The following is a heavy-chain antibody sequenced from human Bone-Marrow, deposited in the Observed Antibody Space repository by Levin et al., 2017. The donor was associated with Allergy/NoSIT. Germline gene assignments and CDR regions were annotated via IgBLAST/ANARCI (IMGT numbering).Heavy chain of an antibody. Sequence: ASVKVSCKASGYTFTSYGISWVRQAPGQGLEWMGWISAYNGNTNYAQKLQGRVTMTTDTSTSTAYMELRSLRSDDTAVYYRARGAGPGVRYFDWSHNDAFDIWGQGTMVTVSS. CDR1: GYTFTSYG. CDR3: ARGAGPGVRYFDWSHNDAFDI. CDR2: ISAYNGNT. J-gene: IGHJ3*02. D-gene: IGHD3-9*01. V-gene: IGHV1-18*01.